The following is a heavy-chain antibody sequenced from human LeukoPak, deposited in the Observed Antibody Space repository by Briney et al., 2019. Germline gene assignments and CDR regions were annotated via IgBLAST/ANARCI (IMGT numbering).Heavy chain of an antibody. CDR2: IYDSGST. J-gene: IGHJ5*02. V-gene: IGHV4-59*08. Sequence: SETLSLTCTVSGGSISSYYWSWIRQPPGKGLEWIGYIYDSGSTNYNPSLKSRVTISVDTSKNQFSLKLSSVTAADTAVYYCARSPLLGYCSGGSCNWFDPWGQGTLVTVSS. CDR1: GGSISSYY. CDR3: ARSPLLGYCSGGSCNWFDP. D-gene: IGHD2-15*01.